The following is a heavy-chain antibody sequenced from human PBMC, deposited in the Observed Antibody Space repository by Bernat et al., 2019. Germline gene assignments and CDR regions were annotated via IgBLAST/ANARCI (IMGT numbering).Heavy chain of an antibody. V-gene: IGHV3-30*04. CDR3: AKVDYSSGWYVDY. CDR1: GFTFSSTA. CDR2: ISYDGGDK. D-gene: IGHD6-19*01. J-gene: IGHJ4*02. Sequence: QVQLVESGGGVVQPGRSLRLSCAASGFTFSSTAMHWVRQAPGKGLEWVAVISYDGGDKDYADSVQGRFTISRDNSENTLYLQMNSLRAEDTAVYYCAKVDYSSGWYVDYWGQGTLVTVSS.